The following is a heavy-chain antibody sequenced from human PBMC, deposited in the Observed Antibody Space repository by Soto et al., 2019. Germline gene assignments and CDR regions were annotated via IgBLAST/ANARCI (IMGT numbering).Heavy chain of an antibody. Sequence: QVQLQQWGAGPLRPLETLSLTCGVSGGSFSGYYWAWIRQSPGKGLEWIGEINDRGSINYNPSLKSVVIISVPKWKNPYSLDLRSVTAADWALYYCGIESHDILTGPPGVWDFELWGRGILVTLSS. V-gene: IGHV4-34*01. J-gene: IGHJ2*01. CDR3: GIESHDILTGPPGVWDFEL. CDR2: INDRGSI. D-gene: IGHD3-9*01. CDR1: GGSFSGYY.